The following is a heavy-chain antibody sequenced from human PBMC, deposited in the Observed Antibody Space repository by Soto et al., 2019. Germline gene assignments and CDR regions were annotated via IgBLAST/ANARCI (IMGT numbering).Heavy chain of an antibody. J-gene: IGHJ4*02. V-gene: IGHV4-61*01. CDR1: GGSVSSGSYY. Sequence: SETLSLTCTVSGGSVSSGSYYWSWIRQPPGKGLEWIGYIYYSGSTNYNPSLKSRVTISVDTSKNQFSLKLSSVTAADTAVYYCARDGDSYYFDYWGQGTLVTV. CDR3: ARDGDSYYFDY. D-gene: IGHD5-18*01. CDR2: IYYSGST.